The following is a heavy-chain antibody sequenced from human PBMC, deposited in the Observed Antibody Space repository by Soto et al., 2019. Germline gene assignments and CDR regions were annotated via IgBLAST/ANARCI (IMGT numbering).Heavy chain of an antibody. CDR2: IIPIFGTA. D-gene: IGHD3-9*01. V-gene: IGHV1-69*06. Sequence: SVKVSCKASGGTFSSYAISWVRQAPGQGLGWMGGIIPIFGTANYAQKFQGRVTITADKSTSTAYMELSSLRSEDTAVYYCARVRADYDILTGYLNWFDPWGQGTLVTVSS. J-gene: IGHJ5*02. CDR3: ARVRADYDILTGYLNWFDP. CDR1: GGTFSSYA.